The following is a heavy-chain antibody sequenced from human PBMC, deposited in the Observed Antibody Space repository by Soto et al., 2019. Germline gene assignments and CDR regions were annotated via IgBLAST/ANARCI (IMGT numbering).Heavy chain of an antibody. Sequence: QVQLVQSGAEVKKPGASVKVSCKASGYTFTSYGISWVRQAPGQGLEWMGWISAYNGNTNYAQKLQGRVTMTTDTSTSTAYMELRSLRSDDTAVYYCAREEDIVLMVYARRYYYYGMDVWGQGTTVTVSS. CDR1: GYTFTSYG. J-gene: IGHJ6*02. CDR3: AREEDIVLMVYARRYYYYGMDV. CDR2: ISAYNGNT. D-gene: IGHD2-8*01. V-gene: IGHV1-18*01.